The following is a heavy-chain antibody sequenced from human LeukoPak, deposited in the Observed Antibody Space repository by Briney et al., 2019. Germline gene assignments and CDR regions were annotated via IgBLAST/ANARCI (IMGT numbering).Heavy chain of an antibody. J-gene: IGHJ4*02. CDR2: ISSSGSTI. Sequence: GGSLRLSCAASGFTFSSYEMIWVRQAPGKGLEWVSYISSSGSTIYYADSVKGRFTISRDNAKNSLYLQMNSLRAEDTAVYYCARHQYSYGPGFDYWGQGTLVTVSS. D-gene: IGHD5-18*01. CDR1: GFTFSSYE. V-gene: IGHV3-48*03. CDR3: ARHQYSYGPGFDY.